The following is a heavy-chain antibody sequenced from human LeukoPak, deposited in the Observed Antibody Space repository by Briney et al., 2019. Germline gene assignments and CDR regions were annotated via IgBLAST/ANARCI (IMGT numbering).Heavy chain of an antibody. CDR2: IIPLFGTA. V-gene: IGHV1-69*06. Sequence: SVKVSCKASGGTFSSYAISWVRQAPGQGLEWMGGIIPLFGTANSAQKFQGRLTMTADTSTTTAYMELSSLRSEDTAVYYCARVDTLVRGVISSLALDYWGQGTLVTVSS. D-gene: IGHD3-10*01. CDR3: ARVDTLVRGVISSLALDY. CDR1: GGTFSSYA. J-gene: IGHJ4*02.